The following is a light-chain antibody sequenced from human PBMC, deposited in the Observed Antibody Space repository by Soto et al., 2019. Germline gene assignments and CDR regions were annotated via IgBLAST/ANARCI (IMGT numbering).Light chain of an antibody. CDR3: SSYTSSSTLSVV. CDR1: SSDVGGYNY. Sequence: QSALTQPASVSGSPGQSITISCTGTSSDVGGYNYVSWYQQHPGKAPKLMIYEVSNRPSGVSNRFSGSKSGNTASLTISGLHAEDDVDYFCSSYTSSSTLSVVFGGGTKLTVL. V-gene: IGLV2-14*01. J-gene: IGLJ2*01. CDR2: EVS.